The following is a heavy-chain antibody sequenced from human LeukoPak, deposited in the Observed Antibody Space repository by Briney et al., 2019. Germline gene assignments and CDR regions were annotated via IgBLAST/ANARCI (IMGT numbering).Heavy chain of an antibody. CDR1: GGTFSSYA. CDR2: IIPIFGTA. V-gene: IGHV1-69*13. J-gene: IGHJ5*02. CDR3: ARAGVEYSSSPANWFDP. D-gene: IGHD6-6*01. Sequence: SVKVSXKASGGTFSSYAISWVRQAPGQGLEWMGGIIPIFGTANYAQKFQGRVTITADESTSTAYMELSSLRSEDTAVYYCARAGVEYSSSPANWFDPWGQGTLVTVSS.